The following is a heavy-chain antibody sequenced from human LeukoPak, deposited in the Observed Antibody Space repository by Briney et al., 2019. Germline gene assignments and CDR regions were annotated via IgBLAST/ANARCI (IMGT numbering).Heavy chain of an antibody. D-gene: IGHD3-22*01. CDR2: INHSGAT. CDR3: ARAGYYDSSGSGGYDY. CDR1: GVSFSDYS. V-gene: IGHV4-34*01. J-gene: IGHJ4*02. Sequence: SETLSLTCAVSGVSFSDYSWSWIRQSPGEGLEWIGEINHSGATNYNPSFKSRVTISVDTSKKQVSLKLNSVTAADTAVYYCARAGYYDSSGSGGYDYWGQGTLVTVSS.